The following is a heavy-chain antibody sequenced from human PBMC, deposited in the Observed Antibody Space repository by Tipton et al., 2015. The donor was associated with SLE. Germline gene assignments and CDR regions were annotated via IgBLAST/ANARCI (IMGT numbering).Heavy chain of an antibody. V-gene: IGHV3-11*01. CDR1: GFTFSDYY. Sequence: SLRLSCAASGFTFSDYYMGWIRQAPGKGLEWVSYISSSGSTIYYADSVKGRFTISRDNAKNSLYLQMNSLRAEDTAVYYCARDELWFGELWPFDYWGQGTLVTVSS. J-gene: IGHJ4*02. D-gene: IGHD3-10*01. CDR3: ARDELWFGELWPFDY. CDR2: ISSSGSTI.